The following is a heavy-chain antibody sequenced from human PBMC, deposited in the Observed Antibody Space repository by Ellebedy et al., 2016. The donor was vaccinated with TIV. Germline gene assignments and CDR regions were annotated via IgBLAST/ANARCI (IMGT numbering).Heavy chain of an antibody. CDR2: IYSGGST. V-gene: IGHV3-53*01. Sequence: GESLKISXAASGFTVSSNYMSWVRQAPGKGLEWVSVIYSGGSTYYADSAKGRFTISRDNSKNTLYLQMNSLRAEDTAVYYCARDGRGNSYYYYGMDVWGQGTTVTVSS. J-gene: IGHJ6*02. D-gene: IGHD4-23*01. CDR1: GFTVSSNY. CDR3: ARDGRGNSYYYYGMDV.